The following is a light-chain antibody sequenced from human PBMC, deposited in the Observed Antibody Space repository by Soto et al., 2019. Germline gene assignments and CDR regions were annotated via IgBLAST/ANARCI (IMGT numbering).Light chain of an antibody. Sequence: ESVLMQSPGTLSLSPGERSTLSCMAIESVTSNYLAWYQQKAGKAPRLVISGASSRAAGISEKFSGSGSGTDFTLTISRLAPEDFEVYFCHQYGTFPITFGQGTRLEIK. CDR3: HQYGTFPIT. CDR1: ESVTSNY. V-gene: IGKV3-20*01. J-gene: IGKJ5*01. CDR2: GAS.